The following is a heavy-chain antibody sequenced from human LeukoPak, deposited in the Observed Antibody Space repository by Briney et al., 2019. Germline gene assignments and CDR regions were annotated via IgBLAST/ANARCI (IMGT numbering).Heavy chain of an antibody. CDR2: IVVGSGNT. CDR3: AAEATITTYNWFDP. Sequence: GASVKVSCKASGFTFTSSAMQWVRQARGQRLEWIGWIVVGSGNTNYAQKFQERVTITRDMSTSTAYMELSSLRSEDTAVYYCAAEATITTYNWFDPWGQGTLVTVSS. CDR1: GFTFTSSA. J-gene: IGHJ5*02. D-gene: IGHD5-12*01. V-gene: IGHV1-58*02.